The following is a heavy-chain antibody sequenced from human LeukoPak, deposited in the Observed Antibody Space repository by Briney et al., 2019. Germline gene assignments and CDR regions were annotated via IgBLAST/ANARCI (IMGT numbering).Heavy chain of an antibody. CDR2: IFYSGNA. J-gene: IGHJ4*02. CDR1: GGSISPYY. CDR3: ARHSVASPHYFDY. V-gene: IGHV4-59*08. D-gene: IGHD5/OR15-5a*01. Sequence: RSSDTLSLTCTVSGGSISPYYWSWIRQPPGKELEWIAFIFYSGNAHYNPSLTSRVTISVDTSNNQFSLKVTSVTAADTAVYYCARHSVASPHYFDYWGQGTPVTVSS.